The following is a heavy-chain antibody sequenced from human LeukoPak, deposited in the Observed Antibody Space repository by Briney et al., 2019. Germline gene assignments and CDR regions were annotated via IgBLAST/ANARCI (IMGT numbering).Heavy chain of an antibody. CDR2: ISSNGGST. Sequence: GGSLRLSCAASGFTFSSYAMHWVRQAPGKGLEYVSAISSNGGSTYYANSVKGRFTISRDNSKNTLYLQMNSLRAEDTAVYYCAKDSNHPLSYNWFDPWGQGTLVTVSS. V-gene: IGHV3-64*01. J-gene: IGHJ5*02. CDR3: AKDSNHPLSYNWFDP. CDR1: GFTFSSYA. D-gene: IGHD1-14*01.